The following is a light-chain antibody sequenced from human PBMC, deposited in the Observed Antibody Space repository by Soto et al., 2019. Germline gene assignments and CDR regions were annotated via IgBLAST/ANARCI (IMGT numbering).Light chain of an antibody. CDR1: SSNIGSNT. V-gene: IGLV1-44*01. J-gene: IGLJ1*01. CDR3: AAWDDSLNGYV. CDR2: SIY. Sequence: QSVLTQPPSASGPPGQRVTISCSGSSSNIGSNTVNWYQQLPGTAPKLHIYSIYQRPSEVPDRFSGSKSGTSASLAISGLQSEDEADYYCAAWDDSLNGYVFGTGTKLTVL.